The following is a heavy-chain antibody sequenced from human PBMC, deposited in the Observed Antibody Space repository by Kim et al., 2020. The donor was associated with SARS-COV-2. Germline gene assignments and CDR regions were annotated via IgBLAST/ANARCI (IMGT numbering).Heavy chain of an antibody. J-gene: IGHJ5*02. V-gene: IGHV1-18*01. CDR2: ISAYNGNT. CDR1: GYTFTSYG. CDR3: ARLNYYGSGVSGVGNWFDP. Sequence: ASVKVSCKASGYTFTSYGISWVRQAPGQGLEWMGWISAYNGNTNYAQKLQGRVTMTTDTSTSTAYMELRSLRSDDTAVYYCARLNYYGSGVSGVGNWFDPWGQGTLVTVSS. D-gene: IGHD3-10*01.